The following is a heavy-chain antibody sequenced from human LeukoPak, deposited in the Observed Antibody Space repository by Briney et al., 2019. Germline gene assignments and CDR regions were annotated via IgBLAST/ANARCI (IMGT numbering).Heavy chain of an antibody. D-gene: IGHD2-2*01. CDR2: IYYSGST. J-gene: IGHJ4*02. V-gene: IGHV4-39*01. CDR1: GGSISSSSYY. CDR3: ARKGGYCSSTSCVGANFDY. Sequence: SETLSLTCTVSGGSISSSSYYWGWIRQPPGKGLEWIGSIYYSGSTYYNPSLKSRVTISVDTSKNQFSLKLSSVTAADTAVYYCARKGGYCSSTSCVGANFDYWGQGTLVTVSS.